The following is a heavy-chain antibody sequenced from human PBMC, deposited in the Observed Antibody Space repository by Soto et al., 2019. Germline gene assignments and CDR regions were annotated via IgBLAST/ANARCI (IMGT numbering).Heavy chain of an antibody. CDR2: IDPSDSYT. J-gene: IGHJ5*02. Sequence: LQISCKGSGYSFTSYWISWVRQMPGKGLEWMGRIDPSDSYTNYSPSFQGHVTISADKSISTAYLQWSSLKASDTAMYYCARNPELEKPRWFDTWGQGTLVTVSS. V-gene: IGHV5-10-1*01. CDR3: ARNPELEKPRWFDT. D-gene: IGHD1-7*01. CDR1: GYSFTSYW.